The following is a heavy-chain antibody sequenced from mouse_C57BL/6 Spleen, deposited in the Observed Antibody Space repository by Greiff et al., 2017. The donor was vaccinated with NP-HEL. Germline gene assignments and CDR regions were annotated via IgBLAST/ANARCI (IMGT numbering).Heavy chain of an antibody. CDR2: IHPNSGST. D-gene: IGHD2-1*01. J-gene: IGHJ4*01. CDR3: ARLYYGNSAMDY. Sequence: VQLQQSGAELVKPGASVKLSCKASGYTFTSYWMHWVKQRPGQGLEWIGMIHPNSGSTNYNEKFKSKATLTVDKSSSTAYMQLSSLTSEDSAVYYCARLYYGNSAMDYWGQGTSVTVSS. V-gene: IGHV1-64*01. CDR1: GYTFTSYW.